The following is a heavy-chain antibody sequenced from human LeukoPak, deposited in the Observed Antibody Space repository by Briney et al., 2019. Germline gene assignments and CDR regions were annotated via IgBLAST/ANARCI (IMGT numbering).Heavy chain of an antibody. V-gene: IGHV1-2*02. CDR1: AYTLSGYY. D-gene: IGHD6-19*01. CDR2: INPKSGVT. Sequence: ASVKVSCKASAYTLSGYYMHWVRQAPGQRLEWMGWINPKSGVTNYAQKFQCRVTMTWDTSINTTFMELSRLRSDDTAVYYCARRIAVAGSPVYYFDYWGQGTLVTVSS. CDR3: ARRIAVAGSPVYYFDY. J-gene: IGHJ4*02.